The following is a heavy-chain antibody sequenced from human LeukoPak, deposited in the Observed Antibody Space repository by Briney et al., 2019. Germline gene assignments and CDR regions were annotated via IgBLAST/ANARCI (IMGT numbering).Heavy chain of an antibody. V-gene: IGHV3-30-3*01. D-gene: IGHD2-2*02. CDR1: GFTFSSYA. CDR3: ARDRGYCSSTSCYTYYYYYMDV. J-gene: IGHJ6*03. CDR2: ISYDGSNK. Sequence: GRSLRLSCAASGFTFSSYAMHWVRQAPGKGLEWVAVISYDGSNKYYADSVKGRFTISRDNSKNTLYLQMNSLRAEDTAVYYCARDRGYCSSTSCYTYYYYYMDVWGKGTTVTVSS.